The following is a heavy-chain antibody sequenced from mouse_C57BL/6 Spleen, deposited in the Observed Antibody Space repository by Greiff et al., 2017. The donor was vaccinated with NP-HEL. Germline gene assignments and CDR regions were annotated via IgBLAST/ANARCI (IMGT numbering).Heavy chain of an antibody. D-gene: IGHD2-1*01. J-gene: IGHJ4*01. CDR1: GFTFSDYY. CDR3: AREDYGNYYAMDY. V-gene: IGHV5-16*01. CDR2: INYDGSST. Sequence: EVKVVESEGGLVQPGSSMKLSCTASGFTFSDYYMAWVRQVPEKGLEWVANINYDGSSTYYLDSLKSRFIISRDNAKNILYLQMSSLKSEDTATYYCAREDYGNYYAMDYWGQGTSVTVSS.